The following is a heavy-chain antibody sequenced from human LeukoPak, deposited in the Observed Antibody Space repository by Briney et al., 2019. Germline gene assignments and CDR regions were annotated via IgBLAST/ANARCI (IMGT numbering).Heavy chain of an antibody. CDR1: GFTFSSYW. V-gene: IGHV3-72*01. J-gene: IGHJ4*02. CDR3: VRETFWRLDF. D-gene: IGHD3-3*01. Sequence: GGSLRLSCAASGFTFSSYWMHWVRQAPGKGLVWVGHSRSKAHSYDAEYAASVEGRFTISRDDLKKSMYLEMNSLKVEDTAVYFCVRETFWRLDFWGQGTLVTVSS. CDR2: SRSKAHSYDA.